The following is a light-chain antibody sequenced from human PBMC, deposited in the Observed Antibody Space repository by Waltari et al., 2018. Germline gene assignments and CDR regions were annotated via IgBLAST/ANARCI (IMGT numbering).Light chain of an antibody. CDR1: QSVLYSSNNKNY. CDR2: WAS. Sequence: DIVMTQSPDSLAVSLGDRATINCKPSQSVLYSSNNKNYLAWYQQKPGQPPKLLIYWASTRESGVPDRFSGSGSGTDFTLTISSLQAEDVAVYYCQQYYSTPQTFGQGTKVEIK. V-gene: IGKV4-1*01. CDR3: QQYYSTPQT. J-gene: IGKJ1*01.